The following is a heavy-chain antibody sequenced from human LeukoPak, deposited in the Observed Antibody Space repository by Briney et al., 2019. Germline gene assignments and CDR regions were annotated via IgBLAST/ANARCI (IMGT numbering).Heavy chain of an antibody. CDR2: INHSGST. V-gene: IGHV4-34*01. CDR3: ARGLRFLEWFHLDY. J-gene: IGHJ4*02. CDR1: GGSFSGYY. D-gene: IGHD3-3*01. Sequence: SETLSLTCAVYGGSFSGYYWSWIRQPPGKGLEWIGEINHSGSTNYNPSLKSRVTISVDTSKNQFSLKLSSVTAADTAVYYCARGLRFLEWFHLDYWGQGTLVTVSS.